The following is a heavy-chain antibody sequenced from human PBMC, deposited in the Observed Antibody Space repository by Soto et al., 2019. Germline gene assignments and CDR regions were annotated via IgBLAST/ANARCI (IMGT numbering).Heavy chain of an antibody. V-gene: IGHV4-59*08. CDR2: IYSSGST. Sequence: QVQLQESGPGLVKPSETLSLTCTVSGGSIIGYYWSWIRQPPGKGLEWIAYIYSSGSTNYNPSLKSRVNISVDTSKNQFSLKLSSVTAADTAVYYCARHRCTSTACFGPHFDFWGQGTLVTVSS. J-gene: IGHJ4*02. CDR3: ARHRCTSTACFGPHFDF. CDR1: GGSIIGYY. D-gene: IGHD2-2*01.